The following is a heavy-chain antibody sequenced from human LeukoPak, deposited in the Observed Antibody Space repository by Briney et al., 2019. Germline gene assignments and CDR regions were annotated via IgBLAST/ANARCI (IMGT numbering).Heavy chain of an antibody. D-gene: IGHD2-2*01. J-gene: IGHJ4*02. CDR1: GFTFNSYS. CDR2: ISSSSSYI. V-gene: IGHV3-21*04. CDR3: ARGAVAATSDYDIVVVPAAPNPHFDY. Sequence: PGGSLRLSCAASGFTFNSYSMNWVRQAPGKGLEWVSSISSSSSYIYYADSVKGRFTISRDNAKNSLYLQMNSLRAEDTAVYYCARGAVAATSDYDIVVVPAAPNPHFDYWGQGTLVTVSS.